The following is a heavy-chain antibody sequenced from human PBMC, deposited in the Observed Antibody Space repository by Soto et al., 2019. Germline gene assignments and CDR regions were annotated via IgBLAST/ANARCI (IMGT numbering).Heavy chain of an antibody. CDR3: ARGLGAVAALIPYGMDV. V-gene: IGHV3-13*01. Sequence: EVQLVESGGGLVQPGGSLRLSCAASGFTFSSYDMHWVRQATGKGLEWVSAIGTAVDTYYPGSVKGRFTISRENAKNSLYLQRNSLRAGDTAVYYCARGLGAVAALIPYGMDVWGQGTTVTVSS. CDR1: GFTFSSYD. J-gene: IGHJ6*02. D-gene: IGHD6-19*01. CDR2: IGTAVDT.